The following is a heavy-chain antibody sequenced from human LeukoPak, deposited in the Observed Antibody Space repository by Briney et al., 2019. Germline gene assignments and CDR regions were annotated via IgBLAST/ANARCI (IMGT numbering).Heavy chain of an antibody. D-gene: IGHD3-3*01. CDR1: GGTFSSYA. Sequence: SVKVSCKASGGTFSSYAISWVRQAPGQGLEWMGGIIPIFGTANYAQKFQGRVTITADESTSTAYMELSSLRSEDTAVYYCASESYDSHLDAFDIWGQGTMVTVSS. CDR2: IIPIFGTA. J-gene: IGHJ3*02. V-gene: IGHV1-69*13. CDR3: ASESYDSHLDAFDI.